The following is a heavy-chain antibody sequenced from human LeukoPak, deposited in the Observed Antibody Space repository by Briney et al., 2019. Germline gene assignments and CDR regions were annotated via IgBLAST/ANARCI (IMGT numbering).Heavy chain of an antibody. D-gene: IGHD6-19*01. CDR1: GFTFSSYG. V-gene: IGHV3-33*01. CDR2: IWYDGSNK. J-gene: IGHJ4*02. Sequence: GRSLRLSCAASGFTFSSYGMHWVRQAPGKGLEWVAVIWYDGSNKYYADSVKGRFTISRDNSKNTLYLQMNSLRAEDTAVYYCATTWTRDGSGYLDYWGQGTLVTVSS. CDR3: ATTWTRDGSGYLDY.